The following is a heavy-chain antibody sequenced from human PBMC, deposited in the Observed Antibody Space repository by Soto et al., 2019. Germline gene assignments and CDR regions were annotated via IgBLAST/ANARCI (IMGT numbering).Heavy chain of an antibody. CDR3: ARDHTSPGITGDY. D-gene: IGHD3-3*01. J-gene: IGHJ4*02. CDR1: GFTFSSYW. V-gene: IGHV3-7*01. Sequence: EVQLVESGGGLVQPGGSLRLSCAASGFTFSSYWMSWVRQSPGKGLEWVADIKQDGSEKHYVDSVMGRFTISRDNVKNSLYLQMNSLRAEDTAVYYCARDHTSPGITGDYWGQGTLVTVSS. CDR2: IKQDGSEK.